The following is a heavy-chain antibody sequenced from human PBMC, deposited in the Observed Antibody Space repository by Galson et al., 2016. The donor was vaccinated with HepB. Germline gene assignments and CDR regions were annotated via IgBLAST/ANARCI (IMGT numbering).Heavy chain of an antibody. CDR1: GGSIGTFY. D-gene: IGHD3-10*01. CDR3: AKDVGVGDFDP. Sequence: ETLSLTCTISGGSIGTFYWNWVRQPPGKGLEWIGHISYSGTTTYNPSLKSRVTISVDTSKNIFFLNLTSVTAADTAVYFCAKDVGVGDFDPWGQGTLVTVSS. CDR2: ISYSGTT. J-gene: IGHJ5*02. V-gene: IGHV4-59*01.